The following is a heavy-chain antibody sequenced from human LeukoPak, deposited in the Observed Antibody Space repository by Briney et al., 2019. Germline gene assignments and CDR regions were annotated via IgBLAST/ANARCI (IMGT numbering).Heavy chain of an antibody. D-gene: IGHD5-18*01. CDR2: IIGRGGSS. CDR1: GFTFNNFA. J-gene: IGHJ4*02. CDR3: AHWGYSYGFGY. Sequence: GGSLRLSCAASGFTFNNFALSWVRQAPEKGLEWVATIIGRGGSSSHAASVKGRFTISRDNSKNTLYLQMNSLRAEDTAIYYCAHWGYSYGFGYWGQGTLVTVSS. V-gene: IGHV3-23*01.